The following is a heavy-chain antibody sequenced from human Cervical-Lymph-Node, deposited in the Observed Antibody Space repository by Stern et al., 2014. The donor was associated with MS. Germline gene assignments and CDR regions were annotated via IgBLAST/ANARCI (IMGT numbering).Heavy chain of an antibody. Sequence: VQLEESGAGVVQPWRSLRLSCAASGFTFRNYAAHWVRQPPGQGLECVAIISFDGRDKYYTDSVKGRFTVSRDNSKNRLYLEMNSLRLEDTAVYYCAKGGSGSYLDWGQGSLVTVSS. D-gene: IGHD1-26*01. CDR1: GFTFRNYA. CDR2: ISFDGRDK. V-gene: IGHV3-30*10. J-gene: IGHJ4*02. CDR3: AKGGSGSYLD.